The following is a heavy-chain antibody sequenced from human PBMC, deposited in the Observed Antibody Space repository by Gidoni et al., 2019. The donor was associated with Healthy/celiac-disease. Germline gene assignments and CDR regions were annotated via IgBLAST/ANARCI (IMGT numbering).Heavy chain of an antibody. D-gene: IGHD4-17*01. CDR2: IIPIFGTA. CDR3: ARRPGIGDYETDAFDI. CDR1: GGTFSSYA. Sequence: GAEVKKPGSSVKVSCKASGGTFSSYAISWVRQAPGQGLEWMGGIIPIFGTANYAQKFQGRVTITADESTSTAYMELSSLRSEDTAVYYCARRPGIGDYETDAFDIWGQGTMVTVSS. V-gene: IGHV1-69*01. J-gene: IGHJ3*02.